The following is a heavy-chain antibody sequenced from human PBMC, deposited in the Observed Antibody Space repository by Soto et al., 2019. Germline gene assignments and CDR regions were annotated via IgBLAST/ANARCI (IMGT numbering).Heavy chain of an antibody. CDR1: GGSVSSGSYY. CDR3: AREAGGDTAMDNYYGMDV. J-gene: IGHJ6*02. CDR2: IYYSGST. D-gene: IGHD5-18*01. Sequence: SETLSLTCTVSGGSVSSGSYYWSWIRQPPGKGLEWIGYIYYSGSTNYNPSLKSRVTISVDTSKNQFSLKLSSVTAADTAVYYCAREAGGDTAMDNYYGMDVWGQGTTVTVSS. V-gene: IGHV4-61*01.